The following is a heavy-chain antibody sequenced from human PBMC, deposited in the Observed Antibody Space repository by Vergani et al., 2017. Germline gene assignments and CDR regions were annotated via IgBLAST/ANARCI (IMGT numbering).Heavy chain of an antibody. V-gene: IGHV5-51*01. J-gene: IGHJ6*02. CDR1: GYSFTSYW. Sequence: EVQLVQSGAEVKKPGESLKISCKGSGYSFTSYWIGWVRQMPGKGLEWMGIIYPGDSDTRYSPSFQGQVTISADKSISTAYLRWSSLKASDTAMYYCASQGEYSSSWYGDYYYGMDVWGQGTTVTVSS. CDR2: IYPGDSDT. D-gene: IGHD6-13*01. CDR3: ASQGEYSSSWYGDYYYGMDV.